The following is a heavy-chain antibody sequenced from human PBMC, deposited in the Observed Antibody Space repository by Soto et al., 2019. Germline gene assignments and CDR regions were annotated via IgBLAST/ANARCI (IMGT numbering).Heavy chain of an antibody. CDR3: ARSADDFIGSYYMDV. V-gene: IGHV4-59*01. CDR1: GGSISSYY. Sequence: SETLSLTCTVSGGSISSYYWSWIRKPPGKGLEWIGYIYYSGSTNYNPSLKSRVTISVDTSKNQFSLKLSSVTAADTAVYYCARSADDFIGSYYMDVWGKGTTVTVSS. CDR2: IYYSGST. D-gene: IGHD1-26*01. J-gene: IGHJ6*03.